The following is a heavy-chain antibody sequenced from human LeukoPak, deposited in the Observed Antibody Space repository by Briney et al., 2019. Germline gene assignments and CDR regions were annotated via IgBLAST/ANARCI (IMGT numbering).Heavy chain of an antibody. CDR3: AKDFSTGFDY. CDR1: EFTFSSYG. Sequence: GGSLRLSCAASEFTFSSYGMHWVRQAPGKGLEWVAVISYDGSNKYYADSVKGRFTISRDNSKNTLYLQMSSLRAEDTAVYYCAKDFSTGFDYWGQGTLVTVSS. CDR2: ISYDGSNK. V-gene: IGHV3-30*18. D-gene: IGHD3-10*01. J-gene: IGHJ4*02.